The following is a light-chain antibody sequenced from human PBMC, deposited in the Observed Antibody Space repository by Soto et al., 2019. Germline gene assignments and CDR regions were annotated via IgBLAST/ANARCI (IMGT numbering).Light chain of an antibody. CDR1: QTISTY. V-gene: IGKV1-39*01. J-gene: IGKJ2*01. CDR2: DAS. Sequence: DIQMTQSPSSLSASVGDRVTITCRASQTISTYLNWYQQKPGKAPRLLIYDASSLLSGVPSRFSGSGSGTEFTLTIASLQPEDCSTYYCQQSDSTPYTFGQGTKVEI. CDR3: QQSDSTPYT.